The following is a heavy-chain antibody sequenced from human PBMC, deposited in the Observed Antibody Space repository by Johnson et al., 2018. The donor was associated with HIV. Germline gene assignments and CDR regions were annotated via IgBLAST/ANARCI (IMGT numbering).Heavy chain of an antibody. CDR2: IKSKTDGGTT. CDR1: GFTFSNAW. V-gene: IGHV3-15*01. D-gene: IGHD2-15*01. Sequence: VHLVESGGGLVKPGGSLRLSCAASGFTFSNAWMSWVRQAPGKGLEWVGRIKSKTDGGTTDYAAPVKDRFTISRDDSKNTLYLQMNSLKTEDTAVYYCTTNVGRRVAAPQRVAFDIWGQGTMVTVSS. J-gene: IGHJ3*02. CDR3: TTNVGRRVAAPQRVAFDI.